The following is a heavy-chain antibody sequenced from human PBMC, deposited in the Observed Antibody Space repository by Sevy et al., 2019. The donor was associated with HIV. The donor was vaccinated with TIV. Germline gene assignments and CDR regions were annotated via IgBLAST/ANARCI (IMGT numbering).Heavy chain of an antibody. D-gene: IGHD3-22*01. Sequence: GGSLRLSCAASGFSFSSYAMNWVRQAPGKGLEWVSTIFGSGDVTYYADSVKGRFAISRDKSKNTLYLQMHSLRAEDTAVYYCAGARYDTSGSFDAFDIWGQGTMVTVSS. CDR1: GFSFSSYA. J-gene: IGHJ3*02. CDR2: IFGSGDVT. CDR3: AGARYDTSGSFDAFDI. V-gene: IGHV3-23*01.